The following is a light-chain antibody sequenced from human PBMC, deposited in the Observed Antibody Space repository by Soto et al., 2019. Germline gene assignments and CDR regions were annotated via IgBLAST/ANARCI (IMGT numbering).Light chain of an antibody. CDR3: SSYTSSSTLV. CDR2: EVS. Sequence: QSVLTQPASVSGSPGQSITISCTGTSSDIGGYNYVSWHQQHPGKAPKVMIYEVSNRPSGVSNRFSGSKSGNTASLTISGLQAEDEADYYCSSYTSSSTLVFGGGTKLTVL. V-gene: IGLV2-14*01. J-gene: IGLJ2*01. CDR1: SSDIGGYNY.